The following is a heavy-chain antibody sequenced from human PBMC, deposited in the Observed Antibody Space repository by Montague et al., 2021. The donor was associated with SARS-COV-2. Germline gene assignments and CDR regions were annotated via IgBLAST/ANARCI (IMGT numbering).Heavy chain of an antibody. CDR1: GGSISNYY. CDR3: ARGDNYTSGWHPSGALDY. J-gene: IGHJ4*02. D-gene: IGHD6-19*01. V-gene: IGHV4-59*13. Sequence: SETLSLTCTVSGGSISNYYWSWIRQSPGRGLEWIGYVYFTGKTNYNPSLKSRVTISVDPSKNQFSLRLTSVIAADSAVYSFARGDNYTSGWHPSGALDYWGQGAPVIVSS. CDR2: VYFTGKT.